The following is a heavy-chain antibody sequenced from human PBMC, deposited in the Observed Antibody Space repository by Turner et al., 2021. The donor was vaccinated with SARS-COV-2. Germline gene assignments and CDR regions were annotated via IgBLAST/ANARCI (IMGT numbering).Heavy chain of an antibody. V-gene: IGHV3-53*01. CDR2: IDSGGST. D-gene: IGHD1-1*01. CDR1: GFTVSSNY. CDR3: ARDGAWKPEGMDV. J-gene: IGHJ6*02. Sequence: GGSLRLSCAVSGFTVSSNYMRWVRQAPGKGLEWVTVIDSGGSTYYADSVKGRFNISRDNSKNTLYLQMNSLRAEDTAVYYCARDGAWKPEGMDVWGQGTTVTVSS.